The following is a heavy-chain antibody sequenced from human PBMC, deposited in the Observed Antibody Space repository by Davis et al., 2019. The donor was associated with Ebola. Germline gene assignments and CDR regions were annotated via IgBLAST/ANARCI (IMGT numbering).Heavy chain of an antibody. CDR1: GGSISSGDYY. D-gene: IGHD3-3*01. V-gene: IGHV4-30-4*01. Sequence: LRLSCTVSGGSISSGDYYWSWIRQPPGKGLEWIGYIYYSGSTYYNPSLKSRVTISVDTSKNQFSLKLSSVTAADTAVYYCARSPQVLRFLEWLFDYWGQGTLVTVSS. J-gene: IGHJ4*02. CDR2: IYYSGST. CDR3: ARSPQVLRFLEWLFDY.